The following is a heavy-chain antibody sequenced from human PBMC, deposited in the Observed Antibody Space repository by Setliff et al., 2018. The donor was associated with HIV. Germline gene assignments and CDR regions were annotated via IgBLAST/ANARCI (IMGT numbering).Heavy chain of an antibody. D-gene: IGHD2-15*01. CDR3: VRGEDCYGGTCHAQC. V-gene: IGHV1-18*01. CDR2: IRPYTSDT. Sequence: GASVKVSCKASGYTFFSYGINWVRQAPGQGLEWMGWIRPYTSDTNYAQKFHSRITMTADTSTTTVYMDLRTLRSDDTAVYYCVRGEDCYGGTCHAQCWGQGTLVTVSS. CDR1: GYTFFSYG. J-gene: IGHJ4*02.